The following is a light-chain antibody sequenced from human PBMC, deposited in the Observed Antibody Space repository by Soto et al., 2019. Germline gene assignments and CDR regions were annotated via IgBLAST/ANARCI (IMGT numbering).Light chain of an antibody. CDR2: AAS. CDR3: QKYNSAHLFT. V-gene: IGKV1-27*01. Sequence: DIPMTQSPSSLSASVGDRVTITCRASQGISNYLAWYQQKPGKVPKLLIYAASTLQSGVPSRFSGSGSMTDFTLTISSLQPEDVAAYYCQKYNSAHLFTFGPGTKVDIK. J-gene: IGKJ3*01. CDR1: QGISNY.